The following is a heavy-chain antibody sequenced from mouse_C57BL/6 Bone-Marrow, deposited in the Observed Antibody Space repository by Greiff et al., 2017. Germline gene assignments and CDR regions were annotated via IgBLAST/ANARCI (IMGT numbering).Heavy chain of an antibody. Sequence: VQLQQSGAELARPGASVKLSCKASGYTFTSSGISWVKQRTGQGLEWIGEIYPRSGNTYYNEKFKGQATLTADKSSSTAYMELRILTSEDSAVYFSARGGAGSFAYWGQGTLVTVSA. D-gene: IGHD3-3*01. J-gene: IGHJ3*01. CDR1: GYTFTSSG. CDR2: IYPRSGNT. V-gene: IGHV1-81*01. CDR3: ARGGAGSFAY.